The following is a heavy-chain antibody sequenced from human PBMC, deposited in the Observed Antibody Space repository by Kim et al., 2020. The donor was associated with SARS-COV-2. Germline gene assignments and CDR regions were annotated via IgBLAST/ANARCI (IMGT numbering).Heavy chain of an antibody. Sequence: GGSLRLSCAASGFTFSSYAMSWVRQAPGKGLEWVSVITGSGNSTYYADSVKGRFTISRDNSKNTLYLQMDSLRAEDTAVYYCAKGSRSSGYYVDYWGQGTLVTVSS. J-gene: IGHJ4*02. V-gene: IGHV3-23*01. CDR1: GFTFSSYA. CDR2: ITGSGNST. CDR3: AKGSRSSGYYVDY. D-gene: IGHD3-22*01.